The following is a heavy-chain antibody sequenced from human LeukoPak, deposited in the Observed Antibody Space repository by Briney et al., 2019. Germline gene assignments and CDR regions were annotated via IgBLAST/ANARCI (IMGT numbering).Heavy chain of an antibody. CDR2: ISSSSSTI. CDR1: GFTFSSYS. Sequence: GGSLRLSCVASGFTFSSYSMNWVRQAPGKGLEWVSYISSSSSTIYYAGSVKGRFTISRDNAKKSLYLQMNSLRVEDTAVYYCARAGSGYRDSIDYWGQGTLVTVSS. V-gene: IGHV3-48*04. D-gene: IGHD3-22*01. CDR3: ARAGSGYRDSIDY. J-gene: IGHJ4*02.